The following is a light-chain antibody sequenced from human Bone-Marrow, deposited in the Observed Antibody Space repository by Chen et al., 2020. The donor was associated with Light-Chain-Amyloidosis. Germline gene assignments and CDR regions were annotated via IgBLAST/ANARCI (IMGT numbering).Light chain of an antibody. V-gene: IGLV2-14*01. CDR1: SSDIGNYKY. CDR2: EVS. Sequence: QSALTQPASVSGSPGQSITISCTGTSSDIGNYKYVSWYQQHPGKAPKLVIYEVSNRPSGVSNRFAGSNSGITASLTISGLQAEDEADYYSSSYTTSNTSVFGGGTKLTVL. CDR3: SSYTTSNTSV. J-gene: IGLJ3*02.